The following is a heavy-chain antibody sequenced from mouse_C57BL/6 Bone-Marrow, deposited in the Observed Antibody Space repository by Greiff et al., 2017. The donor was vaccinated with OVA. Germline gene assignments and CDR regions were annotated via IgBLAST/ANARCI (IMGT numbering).Heavy chain of an antibody. J-gene: IGHJ4*01. Sequence: VQLQQSGAELVRPGASVTLSCKASGYTFTDYEMHWVKQTPVHGLEWIGAIDPETGSTAYNQKFKGKAILTADKSSSTAYMELRSLTSEDSAVYYCTRDYSNYCAMDYWGQGTSVTVSS. CDR1: GYTFTDYE. CDR2: IDPETGST. D-gene: IGHD2-5*01. CDR3: TRDYSNYCAMDY. V-gene: IGHV1-15*01.